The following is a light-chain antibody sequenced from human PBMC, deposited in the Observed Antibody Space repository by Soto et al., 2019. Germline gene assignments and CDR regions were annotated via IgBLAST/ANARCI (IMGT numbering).Light chain of an antibody. CDR1: QDIRDY. V-gene: IGKV1-17*03. CDR2: AS. J-gene: IGKJ1*01. Sequence: DIQMTQFPSAMSASVGDRVTITCRASQDIRDYLAWFQHKPGNVPKRLIYASTLQSGVPSRFSGSGSGTEFTLTITGLQPEDFATDYCQQYNSYRTFGQGTKVEVK. CDR3: QQYNSYRT.